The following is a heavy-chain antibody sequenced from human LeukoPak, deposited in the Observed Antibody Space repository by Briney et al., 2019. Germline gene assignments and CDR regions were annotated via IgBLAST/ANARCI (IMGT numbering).Heavy chain of an antibody. CDR3: ARAEHYYYDTSAYHTVTPREFDP. J-gene: IGHJ5*02. V-gene: IGHV3-21*01. D-gene: IGHD3-22*01. CDR1: GFTFSRYS. Sequence: PGGSLRLSCAASGFTFSRYSMNWVRQAPGKGLEWVSSVSSSSIYIYYADSVKGRFTISRDNAKNSLHLQMNSLRAEDTAVYYCARAEHYYYDTSAYHTVTPREFDPWGQGTLVTVSS. CDR2: VSSSSIYI.